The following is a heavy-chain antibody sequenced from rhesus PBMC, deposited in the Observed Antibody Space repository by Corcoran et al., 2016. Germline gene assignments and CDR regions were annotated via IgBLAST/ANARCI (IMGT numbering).Heavy chain of an antibody. CDR1: GFPFGSYA. V-gene: IGHV1-198*02. Sequence: FQLVQSGAEVKTPGASVKVSWKPCGFPFGSYAISWVRQAPGQGLEGMGVFTPLVGITNYAEKFQGRGTITADTSISTADMELSSRRSEDTAVDYCARKVAAIDYWGQGVLVTVSS. J-gene: IGHJ4*01. D-gene: IGHD4-29*01. CDR2: FTPLVGIT. CDR3: ARKVAAIDY.